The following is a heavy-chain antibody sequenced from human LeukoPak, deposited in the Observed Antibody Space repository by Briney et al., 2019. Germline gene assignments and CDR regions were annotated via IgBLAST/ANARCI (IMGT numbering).Heavy chain of an antibody. CDR3: ASGSVDFCSSTSCPVYYFDY. Sequence: SETLSLTCAVYGGSFSGYYWSWIRQPPGKGLEWIGEINHSGSTNYNPSLKSRVTISVDTSKNQFSLKLSSVTAADTAVYYCASGSVDFCSSTSCPVYYFDYWGQGTLVTVSS. J-gene: IGHJ4*02. CDR2: INHSGST. V-gene: IGHV4-34*01. CDR1: GGSFSGYY. D-gene: IGHD2-2*01.